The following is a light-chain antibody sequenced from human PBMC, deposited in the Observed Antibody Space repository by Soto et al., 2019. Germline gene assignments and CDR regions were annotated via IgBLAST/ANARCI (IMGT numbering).Light chain of an antibody. CDR1: QSVGSNY. V-gene: IGKV3-20*01. Sequence: EIVLTQSPGTLSLSPGERATLSCRASQSVGSNYLAWYQQKPGQAPRLLIYGASSRATAIPDRFSGSGSGTDFTLTISRLEPEEFAVYYCQQYGTSLYTFGQGTKLEIK. CDR2: GAS. CDR3: QQYGTSLYT. J-gene: IGKJ2*01.